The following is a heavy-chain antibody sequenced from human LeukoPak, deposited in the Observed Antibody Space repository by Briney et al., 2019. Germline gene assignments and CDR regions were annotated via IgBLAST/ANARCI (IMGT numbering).Heavy chain of an antibody. J-gene: IGHJ3*02. CDR3: ARAEGPAAIWVGGEASAFDI. V-gene: IGHV3-30-3*01. CDR2: ISYDGSNK. Sequence: PGGSLRLSCAASGFTFSSYAMHWVRQAPGKGLEWVAVISYDGSNKYYADSVKGRFTISRDNSKNTLYLQMNSLRAEDTAVYYCARAEGPAAIWVGGEASAFDIWGQGTMVTVSS. CDR1: GFTFSSYA. D-gene: IGHD2-2*02.